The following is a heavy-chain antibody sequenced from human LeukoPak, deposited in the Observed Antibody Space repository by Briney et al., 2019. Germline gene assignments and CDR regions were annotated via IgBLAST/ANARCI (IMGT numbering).Heavy chain of an antibody. Sequence: GGSLRLSCAASGFTFSSYAMHWVRQAPGKGLEWVAVISYDGSNKYYADSVKGRFTISRDNSKNTLYLQMNSLRAEDTAVYYCARGAVAARVVYLDYWGQGTLVTVSS. V-gene: IGHV3-30-3*01. D-gene: IGHD2-15*01. CDR2: ISYDGSNK. CDR1: GFTFSSYA. J-gene: IGHJ4*02. CDR3: ARGAVAARVVYLDY.